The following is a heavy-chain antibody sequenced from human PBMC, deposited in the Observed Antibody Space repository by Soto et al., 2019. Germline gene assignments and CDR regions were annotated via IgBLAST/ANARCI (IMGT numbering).Heavy chain of an antibody. V-gene: IGHV1-69*18. CDR3: ARGGWGIGARRFDH. Sequence: QVQLVQSGAEVKKPGSSVKVSCKASGGTFRNYAIDWVRQAPGQGLEWVGRVLPISGKTTYAQKFQGKVSISADDPTSTAYMELSSLRSEDTAVYYCARGGWGIGARRFDHWGQGTLVTVSS. CDR1: GGTFRNYA. J-gene: IGHJ4*02. D-gene: IGHD6-6*01. CDR2: VLPISGKT.